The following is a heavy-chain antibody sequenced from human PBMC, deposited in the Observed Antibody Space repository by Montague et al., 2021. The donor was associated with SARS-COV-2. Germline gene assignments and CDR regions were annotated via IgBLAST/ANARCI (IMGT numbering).Heavy chain of an antibody. CDR3: ARHETGDPPFGD. V-gene: IGHV4-39*01. Sequence: SETLSLTCTVSGGSIMRSDYYWVWLRPAPGQGLKWIGSIYYSGRSMSTPSLKTRLSMSNDKSKNQFSLRPNAVTAADTSMYFCARHETGDPPFGDWGQGTLVTVSS. CDR1: GGSIMRSDYY. CDR2: IYYSGRS. D-gene: IGHD7-27*01. J-gene: IGHJ4*02.